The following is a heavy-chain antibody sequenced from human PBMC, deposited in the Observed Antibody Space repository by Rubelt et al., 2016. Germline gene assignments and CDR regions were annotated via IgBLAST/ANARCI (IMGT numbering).Heavy chain of an antibody. CDR3: ASHRGSYYVY. CDR1: GGSISSYY. D-gene: IGHD1-26*01. Sequence: QVQLQESGPGLVKPSETLSLTCTVSGGSISSYYWSWIRQPPGKGLEWIGYIYYSGSTNYNPSLKSRVTISVDTSKNQFSLKLSSVTAADTAVYYCASHRGSYYVYWGQGTLVTVSS. J-gene: IGHJ4*02. CDR2: IYYSGST. V-gene: IGHV4-59*12.